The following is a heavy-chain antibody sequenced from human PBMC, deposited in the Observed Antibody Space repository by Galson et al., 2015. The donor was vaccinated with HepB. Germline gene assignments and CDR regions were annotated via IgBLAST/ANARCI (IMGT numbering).Heavy chain of an antibody. D-gene: IGHD3-10*01. CDR2: ISWNSGSI. Sequence: SLRLSCAASGFTFDDYAMHWVRQAPGKGLEWVSGISWNSGSIGYADSVKGRFTISRDNAKNSLYLQMNSLRAEDTALYYCAKETYGSGSVSFDYWGQGTLVTVSS. V-gene: IGHV3-9*01. J-gene: IGHJ4*02. CDR3: AKETYGSGSVSFDY. CDR1: GFTFDDYA.